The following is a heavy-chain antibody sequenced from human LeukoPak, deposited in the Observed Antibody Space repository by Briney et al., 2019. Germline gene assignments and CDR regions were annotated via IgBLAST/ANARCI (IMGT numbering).Heavy chain of an antibody. V-gene: IGHV1-46*01. Sequence: ASVKVSCKASGYTFTSYYMHWVRQAPGQGLEWMGIINPSGGSTSYAQKFQGRVTMTRDTSTSTVYMELSSLGSEDTAVYYCARDRLPLLRSTAARGPSDYWGQGTLVTVSS. CDR2: INPSGGST. CDR1: GYTFTSYY. D-gene: IGHD6-6*01. J-gene: IGHJ4*02. CDR3: ARDRLPLLRSTAARGPSDY.